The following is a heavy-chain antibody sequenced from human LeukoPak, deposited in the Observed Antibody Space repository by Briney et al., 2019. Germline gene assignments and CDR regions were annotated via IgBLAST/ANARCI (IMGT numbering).Heavy chain of an antibody. CDR2: INAGNGNT. D-gene: IGHD2-2*01. J-gene: IGHJ4*02. Sequence: ASVKVSCKASGYTFTSYAMHWVRQAPGQRLEWMGWINAGNGNTKYSQKFQGRVTITRDTSASTAYMELSSLRSEDTAVYYCASYCSSPSCYEFQSLDYWGQEPLVTVSS. V-gene: IGHV1-3*01. CDR3: ASYCSSPSCYEFQSLDY. CDR1: GYTFTSYA.